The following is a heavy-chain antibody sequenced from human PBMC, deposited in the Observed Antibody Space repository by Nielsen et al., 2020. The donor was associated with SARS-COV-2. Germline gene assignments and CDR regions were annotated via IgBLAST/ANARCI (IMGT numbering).Heavy chain of an antibody. Sequence: KVSCKGSGYSFTSYWIGWVRQMPGKGLEWMGIIYPGDSDTRYSPSFQGQVTISADKSISTAYLQWSSLKASDTAMYYCASGADYAAYGGDPDYGMNVWGQVTTVTVSS. D-gene: IGHD4-23*01. J-gene: IGHJ6*02. CDR1: GYSFTSYW. CDR2: IYPGDSDT. CDR3: ASGADYAAYGGDPDYGMNV. V-gene: IGHV5-51*01.